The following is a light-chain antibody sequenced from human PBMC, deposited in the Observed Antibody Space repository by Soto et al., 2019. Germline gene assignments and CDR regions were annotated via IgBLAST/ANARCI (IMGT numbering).Light chain of an antibody. CDR1: QGISNS. CDR3: QKYSSVPV. CDR2: AAS. J-gene: IGKJ3*01. V-gene: IGKV1-16*01. Sequence: DIQMTQSPSSLSAFIGDRVTITCRASQGISNSLAWVQEKPGKAPKSLIYAASTLQSGVSSRFSGSGSGADFTLTINSLQPEDVATYSCQKYSSVPVFGPGTKVEI.